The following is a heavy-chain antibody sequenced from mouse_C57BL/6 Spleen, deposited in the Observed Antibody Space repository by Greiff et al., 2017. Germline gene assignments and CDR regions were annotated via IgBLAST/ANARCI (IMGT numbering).Heavy chain of an antibody. CDR2: IDPSSGGT. Sequence: VQLQQPGAELVKPGASVKLSCKASGYTFTSYWMHWVKQRPGRGLEWIGRIDPSSGGTKYNEKFKSKATLTVDKPSSTAYMQLSSLTSEDSAVYYCARSAYYSNYGYFDYWGQGTTLTVSS. CDR1: GYTFTSYW. D-gene: IGHD2-5*01. V-gene: IGHV1-72*01. J-gene: IGHJ2*01. CDR3: ARSAYYSNYGYFDY.